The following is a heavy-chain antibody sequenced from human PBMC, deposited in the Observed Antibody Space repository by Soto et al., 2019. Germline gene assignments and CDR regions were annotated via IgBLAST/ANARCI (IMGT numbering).Heavy chain of an antibody. CDR3: VRDGLRATTKGPYFDF. CDR2: VSFSGGDT. D-gene: IGHD1-26*01. Sequence: EVQLLESGGGSVQPGGSLRLSCVGSGFTFSGYAMSWVRQAPGKGLEWVATVSFSGGDTYYADSVKGRFTISRDSSQNTVFLQMNSLRAEDSALYFCVRDGLRATTKGPYFDFLGQGTLVTVSS. J-gene: IGHJ4*02. V-gene: IGHV3-23*01. CDR1: GFTFSGYA.